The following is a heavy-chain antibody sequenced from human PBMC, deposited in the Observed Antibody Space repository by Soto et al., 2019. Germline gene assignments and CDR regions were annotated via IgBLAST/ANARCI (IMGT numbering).Heavy chain of an antibody. CDR1: GYTFTSYY. Sequence: ASVKVSCKASGYTFTSYYMHWVRQAPGQGLEWMGIINPSGGSTSYAQKFQGRVTMTRDTSTGTVYMELSSLRSEDTAVYYCARDPPGQRITIFGVVTPDYGMDVWGQGTTVTVSS. CDR3: ARDPPGQRITIFGVVTPDYGMDV. J-gene: IGHJ6*02. D-gene: IGHD3-3*01. CDR2: INPSGGST. V-gene: IGHV1-46*01.